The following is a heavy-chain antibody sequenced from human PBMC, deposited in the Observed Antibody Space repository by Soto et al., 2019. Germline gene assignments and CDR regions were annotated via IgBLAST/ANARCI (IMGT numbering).Heavy chain of an antibody. CDR1: GFTFSRYW. J-gene: IGHJ4*02. CDR3: ARLGVVGEGDF. V-gene: IGHV3-74*01. Sequence: EVQLAESGGGLIQPGGSLRLSCATSGFTFSRYWIHWVRQAPGAGLVWVSRISGDGVHTDYAESVKGRFTVSRDIAKSTGYLQMNNLRAEDTAIYYCARLGVVGEGDFWGQGILVSVSS. D-gene: IGHD3-16*01. CDR2: ISGDGVHT.